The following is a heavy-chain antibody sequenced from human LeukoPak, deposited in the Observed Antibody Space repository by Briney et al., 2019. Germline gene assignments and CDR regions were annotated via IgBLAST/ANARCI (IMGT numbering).Heavy chain of an antibody. Sequence: PSETLSLTCTVSGGSISSGGYYWSWIRQHPGKGLEWIGYIHYSGSTYYNPSLKSRVTISVDTSKNQFSLKLSSVTAADTAVYYCARDRGYCSGGSCYPSYGMDVWGQGTTVTVSS. D-gene: IGHD2-15*01. CDR1: GGSISSGGYY. CDR3: ARDRGYCSGGSCYPSYGMDV. J-gene: IGHJ6*02. V-gene: IGHV4-31*03. CDR2: IHYSGST.